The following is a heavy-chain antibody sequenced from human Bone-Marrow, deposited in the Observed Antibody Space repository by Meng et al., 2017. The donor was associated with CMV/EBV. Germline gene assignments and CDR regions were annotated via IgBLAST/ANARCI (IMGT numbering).Heavy chain of an antibody. D-gene: IGHD3-22*01. Sequence: SETLSLTCTVSGASISTSSYYWGWIRLPPGKGLEWIGSVYYSGTTYYNPSLRSRVTISSDTSKNQFSLKLSSVTAADTAVYYCARGVSGYYYNWFDPWGQGTLVTVSS. V-gene: IGHV4-39*07. CDR2: VYYSGTT. J-gene: IGHJ5*02. CDR1: GASISTSSYY. CDR3: ARGVSGYYYNWFDP.